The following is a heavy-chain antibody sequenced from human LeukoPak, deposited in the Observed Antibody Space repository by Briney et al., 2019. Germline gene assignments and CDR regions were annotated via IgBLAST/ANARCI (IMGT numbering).Heavy chain of an antibody. Sequence: GASVKVSCKASGGTFSSYAISWVRQAPGQGLEWMGGIIPIFGTANYAQKFQGRVTITADESTSTAYMEPSSLRSEDTAVYYCARDSHLYGAFDIWGQGTMVTVSS. CDR3: ARDSHLYGAFDI. CDR1: GGTFSSYA. D-gene: IGHD4-17*01. V-gene: IGHV1-69*01. CDR2: IIPIFGTA. J-gene: IGHJ3*02.